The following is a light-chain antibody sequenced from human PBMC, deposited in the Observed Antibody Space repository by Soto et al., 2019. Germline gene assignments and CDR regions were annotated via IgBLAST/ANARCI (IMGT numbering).Light chain of an antibody. CDR3: RSYTSSSTYV. CDR2: DVS. Sequence: QSVLTQPASVSGSPGQSIAVSCIGSSSDVGGYNYVSWHQQHPGKAPKVVIYDVSNRPSGVSDRFSGSKSGNTASLTISGLQAEDEADYYCRSYTSSSTYVFGNGTKVTVL. J-gene: IGLJ1*01. V-gene: IGLV2-14*01. CDR1: SSDVGGYNY.